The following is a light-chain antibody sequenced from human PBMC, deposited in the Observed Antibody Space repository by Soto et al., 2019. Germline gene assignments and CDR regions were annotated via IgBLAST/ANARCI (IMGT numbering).Light chain of an antibody. J-gene: IGKJ2*01. Sequence: DIQMTQSPSTLSASVGDRVTITCRASQSISSWLAWYHQKPGKDPKLLIYKASSLESGVPSRFSGSGSGTEFTLTISSLQPADFGTYYCQQYNSCLYTFGQGTKLEIK. CDR3: QQYNSCLYT. CDR1: QSISSW. CDR2: KAS. V-gene: IGKV1-5*03.